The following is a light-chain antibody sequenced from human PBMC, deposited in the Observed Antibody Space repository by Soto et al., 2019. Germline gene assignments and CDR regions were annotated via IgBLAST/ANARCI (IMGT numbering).Light chain of an antibody. CDR3: QQRSNWPPYT. J-gene: IGKJ2*01. V-gene: IGKV3-11*01. CDR2: DAS. CDR1: QSISRY. Sequence: EIVLTQSPATLSLSPGEGATLSCRASQSISRYLAWYQQKPDQPPRLLIYDASYRATGVPARFSGSGSGTDFTLTISSLEPEDFAVYYCQQRSNWPPYTFGQGTKLEI.